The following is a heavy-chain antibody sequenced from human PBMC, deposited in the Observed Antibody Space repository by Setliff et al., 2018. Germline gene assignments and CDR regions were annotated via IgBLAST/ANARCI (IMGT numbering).Heavy chain of an antibody. D-gene: IGHD2-15*01. CDR1: GGSFSDSH. CDR2: IDQGGST. Sequence: SETLSLTCAVYGGSFSDSHWSWIRQPPGKGLEWTGEIDQGGSTNYNPSLKSRVTISLDTSKNQFSLKLASMTAADTAIYYCARGLNSVSWTFAYWGQGSLVTVSS. V-gene: IGHV4-34*01. CDR3: ARGLNSVSWTFAY. J-gene: IGHJ4*02.